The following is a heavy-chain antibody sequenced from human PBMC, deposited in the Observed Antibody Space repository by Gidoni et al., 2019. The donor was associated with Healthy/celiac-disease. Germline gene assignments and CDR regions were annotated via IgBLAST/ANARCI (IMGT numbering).Heavy chain of an antibody. D-gene: IGHD5-18*01. CDR3: AKDFGTVSYGVWFDY. J-gene: IGHJ4*02. CDR2: ISYDGSNK. Sequence: QVQLVESGGGVVQPGRSLRLSCAASGFTFSSYGMHWVRQAPGKGLEWVAVISYDGSNKYYADSVKGRFTISRDNSKNTLYLQMNSLRAEDTAVYYCAKDFGTVSYGVWFDYWGQGTLVTVSS. V-gene: IGHV3-30*18. CDR1: GFTFSSYG.